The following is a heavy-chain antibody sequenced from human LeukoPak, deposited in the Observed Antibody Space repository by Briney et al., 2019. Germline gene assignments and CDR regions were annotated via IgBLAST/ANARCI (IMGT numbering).Heavy chain of an antibody. CDR2: IRYDGSNK. J-gene: IGHJ3*01. CDR3: AKPTRAYSYGFALDV. V-gene: IGHV3-30*02. CDR1: GFILSGYG. Sequence: GGSLRLSCAVSGFILSGYGTHWVRQAPGKGLEWVAFIRYDGSNKYYADSVKGRYTISRDNSNNTLYLQMNSLRAEDTAIYYCAKPTRAYSYGFALDVWGQGTMVTVSS. D-gene: IGHD5-18*01.